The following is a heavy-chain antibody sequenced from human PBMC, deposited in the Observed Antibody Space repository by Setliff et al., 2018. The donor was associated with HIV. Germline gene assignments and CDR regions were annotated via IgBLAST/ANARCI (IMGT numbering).Heavy chain of an antibody. Sequence: ASVKVSCKASGYNFISYHLHWLRQAPGQGLEWMGIINANGGGTSYAQKFQGRVTITRDTSTNTVYMEMSGLRSEDTAVYYCAREPSGSGNYFYFDYWGQGTLVTVSS. V-gene: IGHV1-46*01. CDR2: INANGGGT. J-gene: IGHJ4*02. D-gene: IGHD1-26*01. CDR3: AREPSGSGNYFYFDY. CDR1: GYNFISYH.